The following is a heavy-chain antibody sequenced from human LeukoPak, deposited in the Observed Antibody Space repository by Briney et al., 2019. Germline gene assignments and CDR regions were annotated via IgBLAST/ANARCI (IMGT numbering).Heavy chain of an antibody. V-gene: IGHV4-34*01. CDR1: GGSFSGYY. CDR2: INHSGST. J-gene: IGHJ4*02. CDR3: ARPGKQLADY. Sequence: SETLSLTCAVYGGSFSGYYWSWIRQPPGKGLEWIGEINHSGSTNYNPSLKSRVTISVDTSKNQFSLKLSSVTAADTAVYYCARPGKQLADYWGQGTLVTASS. D-gene: IGHD6-13*01.